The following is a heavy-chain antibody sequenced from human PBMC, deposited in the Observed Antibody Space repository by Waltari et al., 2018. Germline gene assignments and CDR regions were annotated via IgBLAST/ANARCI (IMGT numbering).Heavy chain of an antibody. CDR3: ARDLSPPNWFDP. CDR2: IYTRWRT. V-gene: IGHV4-61*02. Sequence: QLQLQESGPGLVKPSQTLSLTCTVSGDSISSGSYHWSWIGQPAGKGLEWIGRIYTRWRTNYNPPLKIRVTISIDTSRNHFSLKLSSVTAADTAVYYCARDLSPPNWFDPWGQGTLVTVSS. D-gene: IGHD3-3*02. CDR1: GDSISSGSYH. J-gene: IGHJ5*02.